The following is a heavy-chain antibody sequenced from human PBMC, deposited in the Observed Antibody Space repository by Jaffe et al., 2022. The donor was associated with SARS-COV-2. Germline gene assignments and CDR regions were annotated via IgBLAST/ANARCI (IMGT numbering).Heavy chain of an antibody. V-gene: IGHV1-46*01. J-gene: IGHJ5*02. CDR1: GHTFTSYF. CDR3: AREHNAGSSAGWFDP. Sequence: QVQLVQSGAEVKKPGASVKVSCKASGHTFTSYFMHWVRQAPGQGLEWMGIINPSGGSTSYAQKFQGRITMTRDTSTSTVYMELSSLRSEDTAVYYCAREHNAGSSAGWFDPWGQGTLVTVSS. D-gene: IGHD6-13*01. CDR2: INPSGGST.